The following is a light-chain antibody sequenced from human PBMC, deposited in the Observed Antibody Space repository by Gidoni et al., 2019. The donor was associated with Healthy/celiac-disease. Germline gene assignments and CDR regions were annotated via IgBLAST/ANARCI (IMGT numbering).Light chain of an antibody. J-gene: IGLJ3*02. CDR1: NIGSKS. Sequence: SYVLTQPPSVSVAPGQTARITCGGNNIGSKSVPWYQQKPGQAPVLVVYDDSDRPSGIPERFSGSKSGNTATLTISRVEAGDEADYYCQVWDTSSDHRGVFGGGTKLTVL. CDR2: DDS. CDR3: QVWDTSSDHRGV. V-gene: IGLV3-21*02.